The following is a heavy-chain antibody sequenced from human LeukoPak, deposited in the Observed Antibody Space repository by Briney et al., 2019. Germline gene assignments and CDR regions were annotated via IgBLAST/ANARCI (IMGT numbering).Heavy chain of an antibody. V-gene: IGHV3-74*01. CDR2: LNNDGSST. D-gene: IGHD2-2*01. Sequence: PGGSLRLSCEVSGFTLGSYWMHWVGQAPGKGLVWVSRLNNDGSSTSYADSGRGRFIISRDNAKNTLYLQMNSLRPEDTAVYYCARGRHCTSTSCYSKWFDPWGQGTLVTVSS. CDR3: ARGRHCTSTSCYSKWFDP. J-gene: IGHJ5*02. CDR1: GFTLGSYW.